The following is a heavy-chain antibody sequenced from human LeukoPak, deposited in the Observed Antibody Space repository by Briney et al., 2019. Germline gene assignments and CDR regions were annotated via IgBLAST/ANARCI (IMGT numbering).Heavy chain of an antibody. Sequence: GASVRVSCKTSGYTFTNYDINWVRQATGQGLEWMGWMNPNSGNTGYAQKFQGRVTMTRNTSISTAYMELSSLRSEDTAVYYCSRPDCSMTVCQPPEWFDPWGQGTLVTASS. CDR1: GYTFTNYD. D-gene: IGHD2-2*01. J-gene: IGHJ5*02. CDR3: SRPDCSMTVCQPPEWFDP. CDR2: MNPNSGNT. V-gene: IGHV1-8*01.